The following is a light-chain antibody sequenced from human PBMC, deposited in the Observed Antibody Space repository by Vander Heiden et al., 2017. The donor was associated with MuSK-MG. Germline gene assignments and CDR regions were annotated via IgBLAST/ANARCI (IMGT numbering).Light chain of an antibody. Sequence: GTSSDVGGYNYVSWYQQHPGKAPKLMIYEVSKRPSGVPDRFSGSKSGNTASLTVSGLQAEDEADYYCSSYAGSNNVVFGGGTKLTVL. CDR3: SSYAGSNNVV. V-gene: IGLV2-8*01. J-gene: IGLJ2*01. CDR1: SSDVGGYNY. CDR2: EVS.